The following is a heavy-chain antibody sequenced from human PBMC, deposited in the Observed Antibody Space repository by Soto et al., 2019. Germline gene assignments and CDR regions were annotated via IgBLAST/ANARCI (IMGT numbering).Heavy chain of an antibody. CDR1: EFTSGTDG. Sequence: PGVSLRLSCVAAEFTSGTDGIAWVRQAPGKWRRVVSSISSSSSYMYYADSVKGRFTIARDNAQNSLYLQMNSLRAADTAVYYCARDTDCTNGVCRPFDYWGQGTLVTVSS. D-gene: IGHD2-8*01. CDR2: ISSSSSYM. CDR3: ARDTDCTNGVCRPFDY. V-gene: IGHV3-21*01. J-gene: IGHJ4*02.